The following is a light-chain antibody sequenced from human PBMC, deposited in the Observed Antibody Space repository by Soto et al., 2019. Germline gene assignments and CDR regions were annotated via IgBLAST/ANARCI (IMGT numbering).Light chain of an antibody. Sequence: QSVLTQPPSASGTPGQRVTISCSGSSSNIGSNTVNWYQQLPGTAPKLLIYSNNQRPSGVPDRFSGSKSGTSAPLAISGLQSEDESDYYCAAWDDSLTGPVFGGGTKVTVL. CDR3: AAWDDSLTGPV. CDR1: SSNIGSNT. J-gene: IGLJ2*01. V-gene: IGLV1-44*01. CDR2: SNN.